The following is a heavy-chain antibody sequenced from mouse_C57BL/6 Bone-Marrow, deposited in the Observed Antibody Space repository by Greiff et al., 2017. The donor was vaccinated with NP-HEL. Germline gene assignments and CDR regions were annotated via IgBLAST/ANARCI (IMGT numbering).Heavy chain of an antibody. CDR2: IYPGSGNT. D-gene: IGHD1-1*01. V-gene: IGHV1-76*01. CDR1: GYTFTDYY. CDR3: ARRFYGSSYDAMDY. J-gene: IGHJ4*01. Sequence: QVQLQQSGAELVRPGASVKLSCKASGYTFTDYYINWVKQRPGQGLEWIARIYPGSGNTYYNEKFKGKATLTAEKSSSTAYMQLSSLTSEDSAVYFCARRFYGSSYDAMDYWGQGTSVTVSS.